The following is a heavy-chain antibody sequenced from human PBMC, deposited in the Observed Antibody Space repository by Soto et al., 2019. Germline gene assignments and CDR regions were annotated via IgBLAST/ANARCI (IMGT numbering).Heavy chain of an antibody. CDR3: TSEDVPYTIFGVVITPINWFDP. V-gene: IGHV3-15*07. CDR2: IKSKTDGGTT. CDR1: GFTFSNAW. Sequence: GGSLRLSCAASGFTFSNAWMNWVRQAPGKGLEWVGRIKSKTDGGTTDYAAPGKGRFTISRDDSKNTLYLQMNSLKTEDTAVYYCTSEDVPYTIFGVVITPINWFDPWGQGTLVTVSS. J-gene: IGHJ5*02. D-gene: IGHD3-3*01.